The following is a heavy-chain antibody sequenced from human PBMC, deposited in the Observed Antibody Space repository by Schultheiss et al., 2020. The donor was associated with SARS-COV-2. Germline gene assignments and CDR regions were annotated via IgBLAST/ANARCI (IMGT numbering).Heavy chain of an antibody. J-gene: IGHJ6*02. CDR2: INHSGST. V-gene: IGHV4-34*01. CDR1: GFTFSSYG. CDR3: ARGRLDYGDYHYYYYGMDV. D-gene: IGHD4-17*01. Sequence: ESLKISCAASGFTFSSYGLHWVRQAPGKGLEWIGEINHSGSTNYNPSLKSRVTISVDTSKSQFSLKLSSVTAADTAVYYCARGRLDYGDYHYYYYGMDVWGQGTTVTVSS.